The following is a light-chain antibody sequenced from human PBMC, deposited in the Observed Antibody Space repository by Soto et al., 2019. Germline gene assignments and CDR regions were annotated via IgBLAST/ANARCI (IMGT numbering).Light chain of an antibody. CDR1: QSLLYSNGYNY. CDR2: LGS. CDR3: MQALQTPPT. Sequence: EIVMTQSPLSLPFTPGAPASISCRSSQSLLYSNGYNYLVWYLQRPGQSPHLLLYLGSNRASVVPDRVSGSGSGTDFTLKVSRVEAEDVGVYYCMQALQTPPTFGGGTKVEIK. V-gene: IGKV2-28*01. J-gene: IGKJ4*01.